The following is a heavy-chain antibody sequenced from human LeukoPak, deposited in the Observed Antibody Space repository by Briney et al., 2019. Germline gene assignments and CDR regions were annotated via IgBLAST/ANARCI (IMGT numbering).Heavy chain of an antibody. J-gene: IGHJ5*02. CDR1: GYTFTGYY. Sequence: ASVKVSCKASGYTFTGYYMHWVRQAPGQGLEWMGRINPNSGGTNYAQKFQGRVTMTRDMSISTAYMELSRLRSDDTAVYYCARSAGAVTHKPTVNWFDPWGQGTLVTVSS. V-gene: IGHV1-2*06. D-gene: IGHD1-26*01. CDR3: ARSAGAVTHKPTVNWFDP. CDR2: INPNSGGT.